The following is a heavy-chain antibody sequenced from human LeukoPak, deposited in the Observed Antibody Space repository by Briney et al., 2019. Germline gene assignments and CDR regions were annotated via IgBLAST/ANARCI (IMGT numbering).Heavy chain of an antibody. V-gene: IGHV5-51*01. Sequence: GESLEISCKGSGYSFTSYWIGWVRQMPGKGLGWMGIIYPGDSDTRYSPSFQGQVTISADKSISTAYLQWSSLKASDTAMYYCARRTASYDILTGPDYWGQGTLVTVSS. D-gene: IGHD3-9*01. CDR1: GYSFTSYW. CDR3: ARRTASYDILTGPDY. CDR2: IYPGDSDT. J-gene: IGHJ4*02.